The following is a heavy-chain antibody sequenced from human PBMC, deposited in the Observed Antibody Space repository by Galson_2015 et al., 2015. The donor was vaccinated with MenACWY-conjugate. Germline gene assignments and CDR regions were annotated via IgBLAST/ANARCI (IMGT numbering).Heavy chain of an antibody. CDR1: GWSFSGYY. CDR3: SRVIRGVEVPTPDAFDI. V-gene: IGHV4-34*01. D-gene: IGHD2-15*01. J-gene: IGHJ3*02. Sequence: ETLSLTCAVYGWSFSGYYWSWIRQAPGKGLEWIGEINPGGSTNYNPSLKSRVTISLDTSKNQFSLKLSFVTAADTALYYCSRVIRGVEVPTPDAFDIWGQGTVVTVSS. CDR2: INPGGST.